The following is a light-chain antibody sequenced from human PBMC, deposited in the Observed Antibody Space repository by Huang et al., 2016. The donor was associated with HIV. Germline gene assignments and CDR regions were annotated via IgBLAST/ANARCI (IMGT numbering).Light chain of an antibody. V-gene: IGKV1-39*01. CDR2: AES. CDR1: QTLTNY. CDR3: QQSYSTPA. J-gene: IGKJ2*01. Sequence: DIQMTQSPTSLYASVGDRVTITCQASQTLTNYLNWYQQKPGKDPKLLSYAESSLQNGVPARFSGSGSGTDFNLTISSLQPEDFGTFYCQQSYSTPAFGQGTNLEIK.